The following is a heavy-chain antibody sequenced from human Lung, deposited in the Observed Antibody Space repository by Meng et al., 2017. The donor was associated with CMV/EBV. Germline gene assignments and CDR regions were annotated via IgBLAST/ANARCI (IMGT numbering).Heavy chain of an antibody. D-gene: IGHD3-16*01. J-gene: IGHJ6*02. CDR2: VSWAGDST. CDR3: IKDMYGGVDYDYLSDYTMDG. V-gene: IGHV3-43*01. CDR1: GFNFDGYT. Sequence: GEXXKISCAASGFNFDGYTLHWVRQRPGKGLEWVSLVSWAGDSTFYSDSVKGRFTFSRYNREKTLYLQMRSLTTEDTALYYCIKDMYGGVDYDYLSDYTMDGXGQGXTVTVYS.